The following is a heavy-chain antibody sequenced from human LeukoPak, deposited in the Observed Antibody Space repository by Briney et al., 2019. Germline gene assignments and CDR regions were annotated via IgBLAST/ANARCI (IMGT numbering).Heavy chain of an antibody. J-gene: IGHJ5*02. Sequence: VGSLRLSCAASGFTFSSYWMSWVRQAPGKGLEWVANIKQDGSEKYYVDSVKGRFTISRDNAKNSLYLQMNSLRAEDTAVYYCARTLRITIFGVVIHNWFDPWGQGTLVTVSS. V-gene: IGHV3-7*01. CDR1: GFTFSSYW. CDR2: IKQDGSEK. D-gene: IGHD3-3*01. CDR3: ARTLRITIFGVVIHNWFDP.